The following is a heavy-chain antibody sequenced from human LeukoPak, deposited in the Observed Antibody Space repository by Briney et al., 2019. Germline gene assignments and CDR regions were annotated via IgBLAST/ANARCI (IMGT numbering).Heavy chain of an antibody. CDR1: GGTFSSYA. Sequence: SVKVSCKASGGTFSSYAISWVRQAPGQRLEWMGGIIPIFGTANYAQKFQGRVTITTDESTSTAYMELSSLRSEDTAVYYCARGLPGTYYYYMDVWGKGTTVTVSS. J-gene: IGHJ6*03. CDR2: IIPIFGTA. V-gene: IGHV1-69*05. CDR3: ARGLPGTYYYYMDV. D-gene: IGHD1-1*01.